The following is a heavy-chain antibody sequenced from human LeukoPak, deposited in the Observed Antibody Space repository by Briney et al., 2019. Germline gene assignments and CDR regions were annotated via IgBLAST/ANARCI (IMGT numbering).Heavy chain of an antibody. CDR1: GITLRNVW. CDR3: ARESCGMDV. J-gene: IGHJ6*02. V-gene: IGHV3-21*01. Sequence: GGSLRLSCAATGITLRNVWMNWVRQAPGKGLEWVSFITRSSSYIDYADSVRGRFTISRDNAKNSLYLQMNSLRAEDTAVYYCARESCGMDVWGQGTTVTVS. CDR2: ITRSSSYI.